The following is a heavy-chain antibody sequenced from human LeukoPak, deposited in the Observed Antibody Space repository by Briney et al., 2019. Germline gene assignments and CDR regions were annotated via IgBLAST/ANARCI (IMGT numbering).Heavy chain of an antibody. CDR2: ISFDGRNK. V-gene: IGHV3-30*04. J-gene: IGHJ4*02. D-gene: IGHD6-13*01. CDR1: GFTFSSYA. Sequence: GGSLRLSRAASGFTFSSYAMHWVRQAPGKGLEWVALISFDGRNKYYADSVKGRFTISRDNSKNTLYVQMNSLRAEDTAVYYCVRPRGIAAAGIFGAFDYWGQGILVTVFS. CDR3: VRPRGIAAAGIFGAFDY.